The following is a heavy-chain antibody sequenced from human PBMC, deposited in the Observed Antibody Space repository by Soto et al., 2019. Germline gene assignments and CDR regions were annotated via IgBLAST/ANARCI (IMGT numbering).Heavy chain of an antibody. CDR1: GFNFANYA. CDR3: TRYYYESSGYYVY. Sequence: GGSLRLSCTGSGFNFANYALTWVRQAPGKGLEWVGFIRGETNGGTADYAASLKGRITNSRDDSKSIAYLEINSLQTEDTAVYYCTRYYYESSGYYVYWGQGTLVTVSS. V-gene: IGHV3-49*04. CDR2: IRGETNGGTA. D-gene: IGHD3-22*01. J-gene: IGHJ4*02.